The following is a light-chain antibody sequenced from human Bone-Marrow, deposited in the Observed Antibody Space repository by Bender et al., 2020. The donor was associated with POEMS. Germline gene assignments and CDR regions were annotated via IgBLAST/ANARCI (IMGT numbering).Light chain of an antibody. CDR2: QDN. J-gene: IGLJ2*01. V-gene: IGLV3-1*01. Sequence: SYELTQPPSVSVSPGQTASITCSGNKLGNKHVCWYQQKSGQSPVLVMFQDNKRPSGIPERFSGSNSGNTATLTISGTQAMDEADYYCQALDSSTAIFGGGTKLTVL. CDR3: QALDSSTAI. CDR1: KLGNKH.